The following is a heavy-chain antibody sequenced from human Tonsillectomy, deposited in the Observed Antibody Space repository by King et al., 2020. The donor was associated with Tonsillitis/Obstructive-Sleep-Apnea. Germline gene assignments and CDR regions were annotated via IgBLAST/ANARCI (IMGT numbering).Heavy chain of an antibody. CDR3: ARGGGYCSSTGCYLGAYDV. Sequence: VQLVESGGGLVKTGGSLRLSCVASGSIFSDYYMTWIRQAPGKGLEWISYISGSSTYTNYADSVKGRFTISRDNAKNSLYLQMNSLRVEDTALYYCARGGGYCSSTGCYLGAYDVWGQGTTVTVSS. CDR2: ISGSSTYT. V-gene: IGHV3-11*05. J-gene: IGHJ3*01. D-gene: IGHD2-2*01. CDR1: GSIFSDYY.